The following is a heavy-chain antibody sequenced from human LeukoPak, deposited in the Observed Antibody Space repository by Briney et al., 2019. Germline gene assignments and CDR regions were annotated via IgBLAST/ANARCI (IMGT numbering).Heavy chain of an antibody. V-gene: IGHV4-59*01. CDR2: IYNSGNT. Sequence: KASETLSLTCTVSGGSISSYNWSWIRQPPGKGLEWIGCIYNSGNTNYNPSLKSRVSISVDTSKNQFSLKLSSVTAADTAVYYCARVGLRFLEWLPIHDAFDIWGQGTMVTVSS. D-gene: IGHD3-3*01. CDR3: ARVGLRFLEWLPIHDAFDI. CDR1: GGSISSYN. J-gene: IGHJ3*02.